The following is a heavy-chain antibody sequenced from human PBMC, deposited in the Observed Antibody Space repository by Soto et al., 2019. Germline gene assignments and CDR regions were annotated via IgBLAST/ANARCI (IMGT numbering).Heavy chain of an antibody. D-gene: IGHD2-2*01. Sequence: SGPTLMNPTETLTLTCTVSGFSLSNARMGVSWIRQPPGKALEWLAHIFSNDEKSYSTSLKSRLTISKDTSKSQVVLTMTNMDPVDTATYYCAQIRGYCSSTSCYNWYFDLWGRGTLVTVSS. CDR2: IFSNDEK. V-gene: IGHV2-26*01. J-gene: IGHJ2*01. CDR1: GFSLSNARMG. CDR3: AQIRGYCSSTSCYNWYFDL.